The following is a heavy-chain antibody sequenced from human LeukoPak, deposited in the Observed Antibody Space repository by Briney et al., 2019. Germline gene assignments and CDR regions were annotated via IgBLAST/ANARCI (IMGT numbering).Heavy chain of an antibody. CDR2: IYSAGNT. Sequence: PGGSLRLSCAASGFSVNMNYMSWVRQAPGKGLEWVAVIYSAGNTYYADSVKDRFIISRDNSKNTMYLQMNSLRAEDTAVYYCARDRVNWNDVGGLFDYWGQGTLVTVSS. D-gene: IGHD1-1*01. CDR1: GFSVNMNY. CDR3: ARDRVNWNDVGGLFDY. J-gene: IGHJ4*02. V-gene: IGHV3-66*01.